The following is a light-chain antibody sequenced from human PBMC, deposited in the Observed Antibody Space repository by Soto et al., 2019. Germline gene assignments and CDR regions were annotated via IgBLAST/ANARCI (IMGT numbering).Light chain of an antibody. CDR2: RAS. J-gene: IGKJ1*01. CDR1: QSVSSN. Sequence: ETVMTQSPATLSVSPGERATLSCRASQSVSSNLAWYQQNPGQAPRPLIYRASTRATGVPARFSGSGSGTEFTLTISSLQSEDSAVYYCQQYHSWPAFGQGTKVDI. V-gene: IGKV3-15*01. CDR3: QQYHSWPA.